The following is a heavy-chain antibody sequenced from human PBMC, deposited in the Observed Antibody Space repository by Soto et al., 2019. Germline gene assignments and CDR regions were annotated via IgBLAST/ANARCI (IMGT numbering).Heavy chain of an antibody. D-gene: IGHD2-8*01. J-gene: IGHJ5*02. V-gene: IGHV3-48*02. CDR1: GFAFSTYS. CDR2: ISFSSTTI. CDR3: KRDNGMAGSFNX. Sequence: GGSLRLSCAASGFAFSTYSMNWVRQAPGKGLEWVSYISFSSTTIFYADSVRVRFTISIDNANNSLYLQMNTLRDEDTAVYYCKRDNGMAGSFNXWGQVTLVTVSX.